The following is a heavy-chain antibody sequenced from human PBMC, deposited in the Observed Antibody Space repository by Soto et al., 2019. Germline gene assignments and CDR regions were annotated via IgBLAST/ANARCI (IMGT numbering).Heavy chain of an antibody. CDR3: ARGTYGGIVVVPAAQKGVYITGTTGSFDY. V-gene: IGHV3-48*03. CDR1: GFTFSSYE. Sequence: PGGSLRLSCAASGFTFSSYEMNWVRQAPGKGLEWVSYISSSGSTIYYADSVKGRFTISRDNAKNSLYLQMNSLRAEDTAVYYCARGTYGGIVVVPAAQKGVYITGTTGSFDYWGQGTLVTVSS. CDR2: ISSSGSTI. D-gene: IGHD2-2*01. J-gene: IGHJ4*02.